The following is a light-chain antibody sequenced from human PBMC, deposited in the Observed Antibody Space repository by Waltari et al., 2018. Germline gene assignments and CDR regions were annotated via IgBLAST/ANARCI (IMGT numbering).Light chain of an antibody. J-gene: IGLJ2*01. CDR2: DVT. V-gene: IGLV2-14*02. CDR1: SSDVGRYDL. Sequence: QSALTQPASVSGSPGQSITISCTGTSSDVGRYDLVSWYQQHPGKAPKLLIYDVTKRSAGVASRFSAAKYGNTASLTIAGLQSEDEADYFCSSYRSSTTPIPVFGGGTKLTVL. CDR3: SSYRSSTTPIPV.